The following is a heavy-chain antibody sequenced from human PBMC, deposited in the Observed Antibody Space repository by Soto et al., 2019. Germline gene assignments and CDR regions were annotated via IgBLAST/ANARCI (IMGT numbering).Heavy chain of an antibody. D-gene: IGHD3-22*01. CDR2: ISTYNGNT. V-gene: IGHV1-18*01. CDR1: GYTFTSYG. CDR3: ARDFGGKRSYYDSSAYEYYFDY. J-gene: IGHJ4*02. Sequence: ASVKVSCKASGYTFTSYGISWVRQAPGQGLEWMGWISTYNGNTKYAQKLQGRVTMTTDTSTSKVYMELRSLRSDDTAVYYCARDFGGKRSYYDSSAYEYYFDYWGQGTLVTVSS.